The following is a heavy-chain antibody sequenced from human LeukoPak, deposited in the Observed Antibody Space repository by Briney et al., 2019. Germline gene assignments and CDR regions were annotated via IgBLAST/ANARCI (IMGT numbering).Heavy chain of an antibody. D-gene: IGHD2-15*01. J-gene: IGHJ4*02. V-gene: IGHV3-53*01. CDR2: TYTGGNS. CDR1: GFTVSSIH. CDR3: AKQLGYCSDGSCYFPY. Sequence: GGSLRLSCAASGFTVSSIHMVWVRQAPGKGLEWVSVTYTGGNSYYADSVKGRFIISRDISKNTLYLQMNSLRAEDSAVYYCAKQLGYCSDGSCYFPYWGQGTLVTVSS.